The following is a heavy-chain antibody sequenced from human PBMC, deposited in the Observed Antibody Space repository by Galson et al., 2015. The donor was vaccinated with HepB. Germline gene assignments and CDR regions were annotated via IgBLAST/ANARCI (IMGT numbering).Heavy chain of an antibody. CDR2: ISYDGSNK. D-gene: IGHD6-19*01. CDR1: GFTFSSYA. V-gene: IGHV3-30-3*01. Sequence: SLRLSCAASGFTFSSYAMHWVRQAPGKGLEWVAVISYDGSNKYYADSVKGRFTISRDNSKNTLYLQMNSLRAEDTAVYYCARSAKLPSGWYRYFQHWGQGTLVTVSS. J-gene: IGHJ1*01. CDR3: ARSAKLPSGWYRYFQH.